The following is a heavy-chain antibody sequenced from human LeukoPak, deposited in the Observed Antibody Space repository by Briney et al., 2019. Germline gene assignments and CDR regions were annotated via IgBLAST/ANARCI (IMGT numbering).Heavy chain of an antibody. CDR2: IYYSGST. Sequence: SETLSLTCTVSGGSISSYYWSWIRQPPGKGLEWIGYIYYSGSTNYNPSLKSRVTISVDTSKNQFSLKLSSVTAADTAVYYCARLNAAMGLSIDYWGQGTLVTVSS. D-gene: IGHD5-18*01. V-gene: IGHV4-59*08. CDR1: GGSISSYY. J-gene: IGHJ4*02. CDR3: ARLNAAMGLSIDY.